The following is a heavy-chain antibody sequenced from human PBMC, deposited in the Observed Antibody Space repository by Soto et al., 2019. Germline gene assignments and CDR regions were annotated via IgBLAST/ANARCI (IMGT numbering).Heavy chain of an antibody. J-gene: IGHJ4*02. CDR2: ISSSSSTI. D-gene: IGHD3-22*01. Sequence: GGSLRLSCVASGFTFSSYSMNWVRQAPGKGLEWVSYISSSSSTIYYADSVKGRFTISRDNAKNSLYLQMNSLRAEDTAVYYCARDRDSSGYYYEIRDYWGQGTLVTVPQ. V-gene: IGHV3-48*01. CDR3: ARDRDSSGYYYEIRDY. CDR1: GFTFSSYS.